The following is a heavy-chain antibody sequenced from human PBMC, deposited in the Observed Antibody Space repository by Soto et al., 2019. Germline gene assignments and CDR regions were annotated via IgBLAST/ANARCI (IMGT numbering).Heavy chain of an antibody. CDR1: GGSFSDYS. D-gene: IGHD3-22*01. CDR2: INDSGST. Sequence: SETLSLTCAVYGGSFSDYSWTWIRQPPGKGLEWIGEINDSGSTNYTPSLERRVTISRDTSKNRFSLKLSSVTAADTAVYYCARGSHKLHSYDSSGFYHYVDYWGQGSLVTVSS. CDR3: ARGSHKLHSYDSSGFYHYVDY. J-gene: IGHJ4*02. V-gene: IGHV4-34*01.